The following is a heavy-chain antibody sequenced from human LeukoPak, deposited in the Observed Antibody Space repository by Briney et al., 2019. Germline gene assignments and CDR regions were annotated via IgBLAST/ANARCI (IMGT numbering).Heavy chain of an antibody. Sequence: GASVKVSCKASGYTFTGYYMHWVRQAPGQGLEWMGWISPNSGGTNYAQKFQGRVTMTRDTSISTAYMELSRLRSDDTAVYYCARAGAYYYGSGSYYSFDYWGQGTLVTVSS. CDR2: ISPNSGGT. D-gene: IGHD3-10*01. CDR3: ARAGAYYYGSGSYYSFDY. V-gene: IGHV1-2*02. CDR1: GYTFTGYY. J-gene: IGHJ4*02.